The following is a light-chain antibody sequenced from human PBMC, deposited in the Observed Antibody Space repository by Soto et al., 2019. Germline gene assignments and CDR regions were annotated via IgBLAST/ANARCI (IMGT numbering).Light chain of an antibody. CDR3: LQYGSTPGT. J-gene: IGKJ1*01. V-gene: IGKV3-20*01. CDR2: GAS. CDR1: QSIPNSY. Sequence: EIVLTQSPGTLSLSPGERATLSCRASQSIPNSYLSWYQHKPGQAPRLLIHGASSRATGTPDRFSGSGSGTVFTLIIDRLEPEDFALYYCLQYGSTPGTFGQGTKVDLK.